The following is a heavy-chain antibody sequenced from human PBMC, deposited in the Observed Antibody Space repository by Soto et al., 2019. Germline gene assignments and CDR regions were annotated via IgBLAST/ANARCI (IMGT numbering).Heavy chain of an antibody. J-gene: IGHJ6*02. D-gene: IGHD2-15*01. CDR2: IYFAGST. CDR3: ARLVFHCLRGSCDDYSFYGLDV. V-gene: IGHV4-39*01. Sequence: SETLSLTCTVSGGSINSTDHYWGWVRQPPGKGLEWLGSIYFAGSTFHNPALKSRATISVDTSRNQFSLRLTTVTASDTAVYYCARLVFHCLRGSCDDYSFYGLDVWGQGTTVTVSS. CDR1: GGSINSTDHY.